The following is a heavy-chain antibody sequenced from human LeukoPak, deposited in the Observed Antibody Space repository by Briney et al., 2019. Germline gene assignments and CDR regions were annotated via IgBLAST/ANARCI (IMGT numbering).Heavy chain of an antibody. Sequence: PSETLSLTCAVYGGSFSGYYWSWIRQPPGKGLEWIGEINHSGSTNYNPSLKSRVTISVDTSKNQFSLKLSSVTAADTAVYYCAGVGVKGSPSYYDFWSGYVFDYWGQGTLVTVSS. J-gene: IGHJ4*02. V-gene: IGHV4-34*01. CDR3: AGVGVKGSPSYYDFWSGYVFDY. CDR2: INHSGST. CDR1: GGSFSGYY. D-gene: IGHD3-3*01.